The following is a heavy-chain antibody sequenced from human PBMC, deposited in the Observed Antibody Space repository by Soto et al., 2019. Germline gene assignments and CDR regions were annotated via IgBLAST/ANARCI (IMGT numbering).Heavy chain of an antibody. CDR2: INAGNGNT. CDR3: ARDKLVAPLRNWFDP. J-gene: IGHJ5*02. V-gene: IGHV1-3*01. D-gene: IGHD5-12*01. CDR1: GYTFTSYA. Sequence: QVQLVQSGAEVKKPGASVKVSCKASGYTFTSYAMHWVRQAPGQRLEWMGWINAGNGNTRYSQKFQGRVTITRDTSGTTAYKELSSLKSEDTAVYYCARDKLVAPLRNWFDPWGQGTLVTVSS.